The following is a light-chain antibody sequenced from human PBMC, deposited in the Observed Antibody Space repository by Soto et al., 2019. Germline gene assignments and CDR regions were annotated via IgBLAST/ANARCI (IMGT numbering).Light chain of an antibody. CDR3: MQSQQSPPT. V-gene: IGKV2-28*01. CDR2: FGS. Sequence: DIVMTQSPLSLPVTPGEPASISCSSSQSLLQSNGYTYLDWYLQKPGQSPQLLIYFGSYRASGVPDRLSGSGSGTDFTLKIRRVEAEDVGVYYCMQSQQSPPTFGQGTKVEI. CDR1: QSLLQSNGYTY. J-gene: IGKJ1*01.